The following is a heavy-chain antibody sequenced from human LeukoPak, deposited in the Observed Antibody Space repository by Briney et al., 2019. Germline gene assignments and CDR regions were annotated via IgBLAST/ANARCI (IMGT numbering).Heavy chain of an antibody. CDR1: GGSFSGYY. CDR3: AKDDSGWHPLGFDY. V-gene: IGHV4-34*01. J-gene: IGHJ4*02. Sequence: RPSETLSLTCAVYGGSFSGYYWSWIRQPPGKGLEWIGEINHSGSTNYSPSLKTRVTIPVDTSKNQFSLKLSSVTAADTAVYYCAKDDSGWHPLGFDYWGQGTLVTVSS. D-gene: IGHD6-19*01. CDR2: INHSGST.